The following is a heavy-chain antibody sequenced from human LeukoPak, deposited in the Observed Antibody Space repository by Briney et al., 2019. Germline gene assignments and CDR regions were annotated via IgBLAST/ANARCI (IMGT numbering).Heavy chain of an antibody. V-gene: IGHV1-69*13. Sequence: ASVKVSCKASGGTFSSYAISWVRQAPGQGLEWMGGIIPIFGTANYAQKFQGRVTITADESTSTAYMELSSLRSEDTAVYYCARDVSYGSGSQLDYWGQGTLVTVSS. J-gene: IGHJ4*02. CDR2: IIPIFGTA. CDR3: ARDVSYGSGSQLDY. D-gene: IGHD3-10*01. CDR1: GGTFSSYA.